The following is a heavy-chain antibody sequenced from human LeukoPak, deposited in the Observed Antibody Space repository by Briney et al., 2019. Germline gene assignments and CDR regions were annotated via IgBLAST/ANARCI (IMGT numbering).Heavy chain of an antibody. Sequence: ASVKVSCKASGYTFTGYYMHWVRQAPGQGLEWMGWINPNSGGTNYAQKFQGRVTMTRDTSISTAYMELSRLRSDDTAVYYCASITMIVGNDAFDIWGQGKWSPSLQ. V-gene: IGHV1-2*02. J-gene: IGHJ3*02. D-gene: IGHD3-22*01. CDR2: INPNSGGT. CDR3: ASITMIVGNDAFDI. CDR1: GYTFTGYY.